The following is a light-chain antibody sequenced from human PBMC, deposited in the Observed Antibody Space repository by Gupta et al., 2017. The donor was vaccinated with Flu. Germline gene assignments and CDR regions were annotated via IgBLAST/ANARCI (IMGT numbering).Light chain of an antibody. Sequence: QSLLTQPPPVSGAPGQTVTISCTGTSSSIGTGFDVHWYQLIPGRVPRLLLYGNTNRPSGFPDRFSGSKSGSSASLAIAGLHVEDEAHYYCQSYDTSLRSVIFGGGTKLTVL. CDR3: QSYDTSLRSVI. J-gene: IGLJ2*01. CDR1: SSSIGTGFD. V-gene: IGLV1-40*01. CDR2: GNT.